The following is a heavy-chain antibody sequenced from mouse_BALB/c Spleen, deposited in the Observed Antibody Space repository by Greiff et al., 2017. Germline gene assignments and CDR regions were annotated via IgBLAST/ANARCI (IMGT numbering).Heavy chain of an antibody. J-gene: IGHJ2*01. CDR1: GYTFTSYW. D-gene: IGHD2-3*01. CDR2: IDPSDSET. CDR3: ARGRWLQGFAD. Sequence: QVQLQQPGAELVKPGAPVKLSCKASGYTFTSYWMNWVKQRPGRGLEWIGRIDPSDSETHYNQKFKDKATLTVDKSSSTAYIQLSSLTSEDSAVYYCARGRWLQGFADWGQGTTLTVSS. V-gene: IGHV1-69*02.